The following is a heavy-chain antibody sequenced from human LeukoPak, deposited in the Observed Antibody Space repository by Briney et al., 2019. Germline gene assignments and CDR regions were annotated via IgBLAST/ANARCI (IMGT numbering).Heavy chain of an antibody. J-gene: IGHJ4*02. V-gene: IGHV3-30-3*01. CDR3: ARAQLAAAATGGFDY. CDR2: ISYDGSNK. CDR1: GFAFSSYA. Sequence: GGSLRLSCAASGFAFSSYAMNWVRQAPGKGLEWVAVISYDGSNKHHADSVKGRLTIPRDNVKSTLYLQMNSLRPEDTAVYYCARAQLAAAATGGFDYWGQGTLVTVSS. D-gene: IGHD6-13*01.